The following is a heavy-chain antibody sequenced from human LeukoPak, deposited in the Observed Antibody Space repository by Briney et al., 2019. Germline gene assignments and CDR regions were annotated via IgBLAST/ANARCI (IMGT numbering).Heavy chain of an antibody. CDR3: AKDQSVWFGELHDY. CDR1: GLTFSSYA. V-gene: IGHV3-23*01. D-gene: IGHD3-10*01. Sequence: GGSLRLSCAASGLTFSSYAMSWVRQAPGKGLEWVSAISGSGGSTYYADSVKGRFTISRDNSKNTLYLQMNSLRAEDTAVYYCAKDQSVWFGELHDYWGQGTLVTVSS. J-gene: IGHJ4*02. CDR2: ISGSGGST.